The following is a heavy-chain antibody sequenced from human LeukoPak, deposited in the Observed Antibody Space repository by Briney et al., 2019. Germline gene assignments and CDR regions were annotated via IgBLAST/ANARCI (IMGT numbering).Heavy chain of an antibody. J-gene: IGHJ4*02. CDR2: ISGTSSSI. V-gene: IGHV3-21*01. Sequence: GGSLRLSCAASGFAFSSYTMNWVGQAPGEGLEWVSFISGTSSSIYYADSVKGRFTISRDNAKNSLYLQMNSLRAEDTAVYYCARGGILHWGQGTLVTVSS. CDR3: ARGGILH. D-gene: IGHD2-15*01. CDR1: GFAFSSYT.